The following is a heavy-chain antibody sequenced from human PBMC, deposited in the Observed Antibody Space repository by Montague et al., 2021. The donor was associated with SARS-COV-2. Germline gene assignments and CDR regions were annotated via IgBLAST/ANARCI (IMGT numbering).Heavy chain of an antibody. D-gene: IGHD2-8*01. V-gene: IGHV3-23*01. J-gene: IGHJ2*01. CDR2: IFGSGAGP. CDR3: AKNGGSGSLVYWYFDL. CDR1: GFPLNTYT. Sequence: SLRLSCAASGFPLNTYTLTWVRQAPGKGLEWVSSIFGSGAGPYYSYSXXVLFTISRDNSKSTLYLQLHGLRAEDTAVYYCAKNGGSGSLVYWYFDLWGRGTPVAVSS.